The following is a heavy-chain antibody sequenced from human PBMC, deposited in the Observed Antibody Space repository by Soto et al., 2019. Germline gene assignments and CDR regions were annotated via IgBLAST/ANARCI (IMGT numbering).Heavy chain of an antibody. CDR1: GGSISSSSHY. J-gene: IGHJ5*02. D-gene: IGHD2-15*01. CDR3: AGHDFSDGSPNWFDP. V-gene: IGHV4-39*01. CDR2: FHYSGST. Sequence: SETLSLTCSVSGGSISSSSHYWGLIRQPPGKGLEWIGSFHYSGSTYYNPSLRSRVTISVDTSKNQFSVKLSSVTAADTAVYYCAGHDFSDGSPNWFDPWGQGTLVTVSS.